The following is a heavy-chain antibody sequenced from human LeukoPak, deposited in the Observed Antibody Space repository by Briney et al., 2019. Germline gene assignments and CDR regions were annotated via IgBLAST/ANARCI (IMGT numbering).Heavy chain of an antibody. J-gene: IGHJ4*02. V-gene: IGHV3-9*01. CDR2: ISWSSGSI. CDR1: GFTFDDYA. Sequence: GGSLRLSCAASGFTFDDYAMYWVRQAPGKGLEWVSGISWSSGSIGYADSVKGRFTISRDNAKNSLYLQMNSLRAEDTALYYCAKDMLVVRGVIDNWGQGTLVTVSS. CDR3: AKDMLVVRGVIDN. D-gene: IGHD3-10*01.